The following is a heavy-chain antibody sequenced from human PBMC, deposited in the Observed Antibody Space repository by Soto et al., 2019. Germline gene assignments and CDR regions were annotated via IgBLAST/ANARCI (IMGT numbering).Heavy chain of an antibody. V-gene: IGHV4-30-4*01. CDR3: ASDTYYDSSGYYVGYRVAFDI. CDR1: GGSISSGDYY. J-gene: IGHJ3*02. Sequence: PSETLSLTCTVSGGSISSGDYYWSWIRQPPGKGMEWIGYIYYSGSTYYKPSLKSRVTISVDTSKNQFSLKLSSVTAADSAVYYCASDTYYDSSGYYVGYRVAFDIWGQGTMVTVSS. CDR2: IYYSGST. D-gene: IGHD3-22*01.